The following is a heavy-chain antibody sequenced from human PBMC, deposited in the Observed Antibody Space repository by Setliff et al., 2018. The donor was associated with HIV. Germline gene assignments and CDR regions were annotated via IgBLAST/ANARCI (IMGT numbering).Heavy chain of an antibody. D-gene: IGHD2-15*01. J-gene: IGHJ6*03. CDR2: IYYSGST. Sequence: SETLSLTCTVSGVSTSSRHYYWGWIRQPPGKGLEWIGYIYYSGSTYYNPSLKSRVTISVDTSKNQYSLRLSSVTAADTAVYYCARTPQEVVVVAATRPYYYYYMDVWGKGTTVTVSS. CDR3: ARTPQEVVVVAATRPYYYYYMDV. CDR1: GVSTSSRHYY. V-gene: IGHV4-39*01.